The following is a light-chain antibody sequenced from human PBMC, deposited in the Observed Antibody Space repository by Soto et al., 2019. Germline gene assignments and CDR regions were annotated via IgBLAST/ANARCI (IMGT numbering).Light chain of an antibody. CDR3: QQRSNLLLS. CDR2: DAS. CDR1: QSVSSY. Sequence: EIVLTQSPATLSLSPGERATLSCRASQSVSSYLAWYQQKPGQAPRLLIHDASNRATGIPARFSGSGSGTAFPLTISSLEPEDFAVYYCQQRSNLLLSFGGGTKVEL. V-gene: IGKV3-11*01. J-gene: IGKJ4*01.